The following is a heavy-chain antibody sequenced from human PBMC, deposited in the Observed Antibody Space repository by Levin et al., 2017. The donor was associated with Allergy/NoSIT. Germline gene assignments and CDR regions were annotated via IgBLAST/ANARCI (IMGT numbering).Heavy chain of an antibody. D-gene: IGHD2-21*02. V-gene: IGHV1-2*02. J-gene: IGHJ4*01. Sequence: PGESLKISCKASGYTFTDYYVHWVRQAPGQGLECMGWINPKTGATNFAEKFQGRVTMTRDTSITTAYMELTTVTSDDTAVYYCARGHRARVGLLDRRGLDYWGHGSLVAVSS. CDR1: GYTFTDYY. CDR2: INPKTGAT. CDR3: ARGHRARVGLLDRRGLDY.